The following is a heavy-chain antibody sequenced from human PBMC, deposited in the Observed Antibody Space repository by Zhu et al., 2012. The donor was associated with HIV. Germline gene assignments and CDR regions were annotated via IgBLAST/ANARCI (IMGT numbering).Heavy chain of an antibody. V-gene: IGHV4-38-2*01. CDR1: GNSISSGYY. Sequence: QVRLQESGPGLVKPSETLSLTCAVSGNSISSGYYWGWIRQPPGRGLEWIGSIHRGGSTYHNPSLKSRVTLSVDTSKNQFSLRLSSLTAADTAVYYCARQVQYQLLDYWGQGTLVTVSS. J-gene: IGHJ4*02. CDR2: IHRGGST. CDR3: ARQVQYQLLDY. D-gene: IGHD2-2*01.